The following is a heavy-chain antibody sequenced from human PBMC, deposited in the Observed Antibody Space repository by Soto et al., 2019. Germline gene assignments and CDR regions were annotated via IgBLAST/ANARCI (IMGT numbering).Heavy chain of an antibody. CDR3: ANLGSYAY. J-gene: IGHJ4*02. CDR1: GFTFDNYA. V-gene: IGHV3-23*01. Sequence: EVQLLDSGGGLVQRGGSLRLSCAASGFTFDNYAMSWVRQAPGKGLEWVSGISGSGGTTYYADSVKGRFTISRDISKNTLYLQINSLRAAGTAVYYCANLGSYAYWGQGTLVTVSS. CDR2: ISGSGGTT. D-gene: IGHD1-26*01.